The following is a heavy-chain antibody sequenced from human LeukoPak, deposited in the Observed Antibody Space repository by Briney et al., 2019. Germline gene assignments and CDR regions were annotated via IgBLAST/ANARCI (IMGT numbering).Heavy chain of an antibody. V-gene: IGHV1-24*01. CDR2: FDPEDGET. Sequence: GASVKVSCKVSGYTLTELSMHWVRQAPGKGLEWMGGFDPEDGETIYAQKFQGRVTMTEDTSTDTAYMELSSLRSEDTAVYYCATCHRVVVASSLFDYWGQGTLVTVSS. D-gene: IGHD2-15*01. CDR3: ATCHRVVVASSLFDY. CDR1: GYTLTELS. J-gene: IGHJ4*02.